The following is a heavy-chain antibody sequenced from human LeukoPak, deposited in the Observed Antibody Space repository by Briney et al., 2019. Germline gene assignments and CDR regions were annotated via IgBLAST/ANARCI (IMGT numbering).Heavy chain of an antibody. D-gene: IGHD3-3*01. Sequence: PSETLSLTCTVSGGSISSYYWSWIRQPAGKGLEWIGRIYTSWSTNYNPSLKTPGTMSVDTSKNQFSTKLSSVTAADTAVYYCARDGRVTIFGVVLPVGMDVWGKGTTVTVSS. CDR3: ARDGRVTIFGVVLPVGMDV. J-gene: IGHJ6*04. CDR1: GGSISSYY. V-gene: IGHV4-4*07. CDR2: IYTSWST.